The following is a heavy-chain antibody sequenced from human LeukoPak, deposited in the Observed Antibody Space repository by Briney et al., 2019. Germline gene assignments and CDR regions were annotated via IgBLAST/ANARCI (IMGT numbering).Heavy chain of an antibody. V-gene: IGHV3-33*01. CDR2: IRYNGSNK. Sequence: GGSVRLSCAASGFIFSSYGIHWVRQAPGKGLEWVAVIRYNGSNKYNADSVKGRFTISRDNSKNTLSLQRNSLRAEDTAVYYCARGGESGRTYAFDIWGQGTMVTVSS. CDR3: ARGGESGRTYAFDI. J-gene: IGHJ3*02. D-gene: IGHD1-26*01. CDR1: GFIFSSYG.